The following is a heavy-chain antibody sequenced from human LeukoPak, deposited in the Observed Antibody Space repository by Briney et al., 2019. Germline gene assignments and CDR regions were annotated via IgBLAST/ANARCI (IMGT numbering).Heavy chain of an antibody. Sequence: SETLSLTCTVSGASVTDYYWTWIRQPAGKGLEWIGRMSITENTYYSPSLESRVTITVDGSKNQFSLNLTSLTAADTAVYYCARLEGSGAPVYWGQGIRVTVSS. V-gene: IGHV4-4*07. D-gene: IGHD3-10*01. CDR1: GASVTDYY. J-gene: IGHJ4*02. CDR3: ARLEGSGAPVY. CDR2: MSITENT.